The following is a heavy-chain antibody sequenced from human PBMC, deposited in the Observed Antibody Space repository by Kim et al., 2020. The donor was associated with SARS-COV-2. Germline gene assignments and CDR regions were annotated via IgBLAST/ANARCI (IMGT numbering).Heavy chain of an antibody. J-gene: IGHJ4*02. CDR2: ITSSGNVI. D-gene: IGHD2-21*01. CDR3: VTSQYSYGY. CDR1: GFTFSGAA. V-gene: IGHV3-11*04. Sequence: GGSLRLSCAASGFTFSGAAMSWIRQAPGKGLEWVSYITSSGNVINYADSVKVRCTFSRDKANNSLSLQLKSLRAEDKAVDFCVTSQYSYGYLGQCTLV.